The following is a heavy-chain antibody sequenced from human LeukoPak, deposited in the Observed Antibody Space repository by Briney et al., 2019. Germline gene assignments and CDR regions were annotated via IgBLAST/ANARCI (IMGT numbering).Heavy chain of an antibody. J-gene: IGHJ5*02. CDR1: GRSINNYF. D-gene: IGHD6-13*01. V-gene: IGHV4-59*12. Sequence: PSETLSLTCSVSGRSINNYFWNWLRQPPGRGLEWIGHVYYTGSTRYNPSLKSRVFISIDTSMNQFSLKLSSVTAADTGVYYCARRARAEADTSPDNWIDPWGQGTLVTVSS. CDR3: ARRARAEADTSPDNWIDP. CDR2: VYYTGST.